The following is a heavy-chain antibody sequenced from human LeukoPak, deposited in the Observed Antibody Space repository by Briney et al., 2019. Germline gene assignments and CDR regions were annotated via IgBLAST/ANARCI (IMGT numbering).Heavy chain of an antibody. J-gene: IGHJ4*02. CDR1: GFTFSSYS. CDR2: ISSSSSYI. Sequence: PGGSLRLSCAASGFTFSSYSMNWVRQAPGKGLEWVSSISSSSSYIYYADSVKGRFTISRDNAKNSLYLQMNSLRAEDTAVYYCAREEGYYDSSGYSYYFDYWGQGTLVTVSS. D-gene: IGHD3-22*01. V-gene: IGHV3-21*01. CDR3: AREEGYYDSSGYSYYFDY.